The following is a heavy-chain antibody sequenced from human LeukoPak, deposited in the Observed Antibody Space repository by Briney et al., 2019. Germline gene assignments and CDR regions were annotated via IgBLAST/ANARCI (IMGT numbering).Heavy chain of an antibody. V-gene: IGHV1-8*01. CDR2: MNPNSGNT. CDR1: GYTFTSYD. D-gene: IGHD5-18*01. CDR3: AAGRDTAMVIGFDY. Sequence: ASVKVSCKASGYTFTSYDINWVRQATGQGLEWMGWMNPNSGNTGYAQKFQGRVTMTRNTSISTAYMELSSLRSEDTAVYYCAAGRDTAMVIGFDYWGQGTLVTVSS. J-gene: IGHJ4*02.